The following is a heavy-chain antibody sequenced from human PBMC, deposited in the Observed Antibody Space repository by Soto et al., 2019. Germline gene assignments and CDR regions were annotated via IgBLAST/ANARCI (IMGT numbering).Heavy chain of an antibody. Sequence: QVQLQQWGAGLLKPSQTLSLTCAVYGGSFSGYYWSWIRQPPGKGLEWIGEINHSGSTNYNPSIKSRVTISVDTSKNQVSLKLSSVTAADTAVYYWAREGSTSLWDVWGKGHTVTVSS. V-gene: IGHV4-34*01. CDR1: GGSFSGYY. CDR2: INHSGST. D-gene: IGHD2-2*01. CDR3: AREGSTSLWDV. J-gene: IGHJ6*04.